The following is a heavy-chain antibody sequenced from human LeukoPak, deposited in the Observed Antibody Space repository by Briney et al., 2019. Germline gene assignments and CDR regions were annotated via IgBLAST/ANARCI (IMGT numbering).Heavy chain of an antibody. CDR2: IYSGGTT. CDR1: GITVSSNY. V-gene: IGHV3-53*01. J-gene: IGHJ4*02. Sequence: PGGSLRLSSAAFGITVSSNYMSWVPQAPGKGLEWGSDIYSGGTTYYANSVKGRFTTSSTNSKKTSCVQIKSMRDEDTAVYYCGKGQCPLMGRGCFDYWGQGTLVTVSS. D-gene: IGHD3-10*01. CDR3: GKGQCPLMGRGCFDY.